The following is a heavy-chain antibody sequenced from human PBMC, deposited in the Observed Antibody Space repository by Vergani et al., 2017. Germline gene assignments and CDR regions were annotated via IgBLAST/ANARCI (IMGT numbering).Heavy chain of an antibody. J-gene: IGHJ4*02. CDR3: ARGDYGSLTGYRY. CDR2: INPSGGHT. Sequence: QVQVVQSGAEVKKSGASVKVSCKTSGYTFSNYYMHWVRQAPGQGLEWMGIINPSGGHTNYAQKFQGRVTMTRDTSTGTVYMELSSLRSEDTAIYYCARGDYGSLTGYRYWGQGTLVTVSA. D-gene: IGHD3-9*01. V-gene: IGHV1-46*03. CDR1: GYTFSNYY.